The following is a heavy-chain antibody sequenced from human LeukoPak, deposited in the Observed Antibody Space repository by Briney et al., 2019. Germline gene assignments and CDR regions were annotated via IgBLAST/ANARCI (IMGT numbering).Heavy chain of an antibody. CDR1: GGSFSGYY. V-gene: IGHV4-34*01. Sequence: PSETLSLTCAVYGGSFSGYYWSWIRQPPGTGLEWIGEINHSGSTNYNPSLESRVTISVATSKNQFSLKLSSVTAADTAVYYCARRKYNVCFAPWGQGTLVTVSS. CDR2: INHSGST. CDR3: ARRKYNVCFAP. J-gene: IGHJ5*02. D-gene: IGHD1-14*01.